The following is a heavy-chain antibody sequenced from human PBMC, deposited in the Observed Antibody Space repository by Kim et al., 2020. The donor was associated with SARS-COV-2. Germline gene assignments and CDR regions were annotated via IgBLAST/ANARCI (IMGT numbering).Heavy chain of an antibody. CDR1: GGTFSSYA. Sequence: SVKVSCKASGGTFSSYAISWVRQAPGQGLEWMGGIIPIFGTANYAQKFQGRVTITADESTSTAYMELSSLRSEDTAVYYCARDGSGKRDFWSGYRTRDYYYYYGMDVWGQGTTVTVSS. J-gene: IGHJ6*02. D-gene: IGHD3-3*01. V-gene: IGHV1-69*13. CDR3: ARDGSGKRDFWSGYRTRDYYYYYGMDV. CDR2: IIPIFGTA.